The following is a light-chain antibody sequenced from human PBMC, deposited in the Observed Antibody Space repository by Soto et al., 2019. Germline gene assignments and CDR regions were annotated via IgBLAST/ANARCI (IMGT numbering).Light chain of an antibody. J-gene: IGKJ1*01. Sequence: IQFTQSPSSLSASVGDRVTITCRASQSISSNLNWYQQKPGKAPKLLIYAASSLQSGVPSRFSGSGSGTDFTLTISCLQSEDFATYYCQQYYSYPRTFGQGTKVDIK. CDR3: QQYYSYPRT. CDR1: QSISSN. CDR2: AAS. V-gene: IGKV1-39*01.